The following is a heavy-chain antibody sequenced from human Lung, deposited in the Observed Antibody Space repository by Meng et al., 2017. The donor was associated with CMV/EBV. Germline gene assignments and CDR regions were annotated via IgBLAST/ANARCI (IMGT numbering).Heavy chain of an antibody. CDR1: GFTFSNYW. V-gene: IGHV3-7*04. Sequence: GEXXKISCAASGFTFSNYWMSWVRQAPGKGLEWVASINQDGSEKHYMDSVKGRFTISRDNDKNALYLEMNNLRAEDTGVSFCVRGSGREWFDPWGQGTLVTVSS. CDR2: INQDGSEK. CDR3: VRGSGREWFDP. D-gene: IGHD2-15*01. J-gene: IGHJ5*02.